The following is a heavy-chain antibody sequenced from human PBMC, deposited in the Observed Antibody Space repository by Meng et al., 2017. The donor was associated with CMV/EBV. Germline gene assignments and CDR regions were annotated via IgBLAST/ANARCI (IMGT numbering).Heavy chain of an antibody. D-gene: IGHD6-6*01. J-gene: IGHJ3*02. V-gene: IGHV1-69*05. CDR1: GGTFSSYA. Sequence: SVKVSCKASGGTFSSYAISWFRQAPGQGLEWMGGIIPIFGTANYAQKFQGRVTITTDESTSTAYMELSSLRSEDTAVYYCARWYSSSSTSPHAFDIWGQGTMVTVSS. CDR2: IIPIFGTA. CDR3: ARWYSSSSTSPHAFDI.